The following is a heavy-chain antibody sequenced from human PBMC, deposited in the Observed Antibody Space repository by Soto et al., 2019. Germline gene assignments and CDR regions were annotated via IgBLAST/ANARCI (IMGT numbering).Heavy chain of an antibody. J-gene: IGHJ4*02. D-gene: IGHD3-3*01. CDR2: ISSSSSYI. V-gene: IGHV3-21*01. CDR1: GFTFSSYS. Sequence: GSLRLSCAASGFTFSSYSMNWVRQAPGKGPEWVSSISSSSSYIYYADSVKGRFTISRDNAKNSLYLQMNSLRAEDTAVYYCARDPITIFGVVTSDYWGQGTLVTVSS. CDR3: ARDPITIFGVVTSDY.